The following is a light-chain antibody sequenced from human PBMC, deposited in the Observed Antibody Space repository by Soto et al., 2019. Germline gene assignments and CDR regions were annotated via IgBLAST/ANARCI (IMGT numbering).Light chain of an antibody. J-gene: IGKJ2*01. CDR2: GAS. CDR1: QTISSNY. V-gene: IGKV3-20*01. Sequence: EIVLTQSPDTLSSSPGERVTLSCRASQTISSNYLAWYQQIPGQAPRLLIYGASSRATGIPDRFSGSGSGTDFTLTIRRLEPEDFAVFYCQQYGTSYTFGPGTKLEIK. CDR3: QQYGTSYT.